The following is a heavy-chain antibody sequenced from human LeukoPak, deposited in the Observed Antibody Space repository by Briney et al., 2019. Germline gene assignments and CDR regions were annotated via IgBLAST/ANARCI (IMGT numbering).Heavy chain of an antibody. Sequence: ASEEVSCGPSVYTLTRYYMHGVPHAPGQGREWMGKINPCWGNTRHAQNLQGKVHMTRDTSTSTVYMELSSLRSEDTAVYYCARDWGSGELALDYWGQGTLVTVSS. D-gene: IGHD3-16*01. CDR1: VYTLTRYY. J-gene: IGHJ4*02. V-gene: IGHV1-46*03. CDR3: ARDWGSGELALDY. CDR2: INPCWGNT.